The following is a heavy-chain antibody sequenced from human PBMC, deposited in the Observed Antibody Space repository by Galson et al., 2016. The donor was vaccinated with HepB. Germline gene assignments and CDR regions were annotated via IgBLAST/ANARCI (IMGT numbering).Heavy chain of an antibody. CDR1: GGSISSNKW. Sequence: SETLSLTCAVSGGSISSNKWWSWVRQPPGKGLEWIGEIYHSGSANYNPSLKSRVTISVDKSKNQFSLKLNSLTAADTAVYYCARRIVGADFDYWGQGTLVTVSS. V-gene: IGHV4-4*02. CDR3: ARRIVGADFDY. CDR2: IYHSGSA. J-gene: IGHJ4*02. D-gene: IGHD1-26*01.